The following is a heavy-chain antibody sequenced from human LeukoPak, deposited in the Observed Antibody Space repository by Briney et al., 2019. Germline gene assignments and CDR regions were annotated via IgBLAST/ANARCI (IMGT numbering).Heavy chain of an antibody. CDR1: GFTFSSYN. Sequence: TGGSLRLSCAASGFTFSSYNMNWVRQAPGKGLEWVSSITSDSSYVFYADSVKGRFTISRDNAENSLYLQMNSLRVEDTAVYYCARDSYSGGYSAGLYFYYMDVWGKGTTVTVSS. D-gene: IGHD1-26*01. J-gene: IGHJ6*03. CDR3: ARDSYSGGYSAGLYFYYMDV. CDR2: ITSDSSYV. V-gene: IGHV3-21*01.